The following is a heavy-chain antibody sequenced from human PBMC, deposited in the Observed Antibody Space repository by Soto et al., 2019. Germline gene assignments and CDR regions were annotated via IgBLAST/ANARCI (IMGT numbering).Heavy chain of an antibody. D-gene: IGHD3-16*02. CDR1: GFTFSNYA. CDR3: AKVPAYDYVWGTYHYFDY. J-gene: IGHJ4*02. CDR2: ISGGGSST. V-gene: IGHV3-23*01. Sequence: PGGSLRLSCAASGFTFSNYAMSWVRQAPGKGLEWVSSISGGGSSTYYADSVKGRFTISRDNSKNTIYLQMNSLRAEDTAVYYCAKVPAYDYVWGTYHYFDYWGLGALVTVS.